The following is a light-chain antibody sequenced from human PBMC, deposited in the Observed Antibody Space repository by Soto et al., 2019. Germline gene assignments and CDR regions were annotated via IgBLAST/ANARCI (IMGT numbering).Light chain of an antibody. CDR3: QQCSFWPRIT. CDR2: DAS. J-gene: IGKJ5*01. CDR1: QNVDNY. V-gene: IGKV3-11*01. Sequence: EVVLTQSPATLSLSPGGSATLSCRASQNVDNYLAWYQQKPGQAPRLLIYDASNRATGIPARFSGSGSGTAFTLTISSLEPEDSAVYYCQQCSFWPRITLGQGTRLEIK.